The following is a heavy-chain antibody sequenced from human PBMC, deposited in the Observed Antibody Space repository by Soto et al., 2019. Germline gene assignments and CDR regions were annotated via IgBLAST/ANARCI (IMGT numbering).Heavy chain of an antibody. Sequence: PSDTLSLTCTVSGGSISSSSYYWGWIRQPPGKGLEWIGSIYYSGSTYYNPSLKSRVTISVDTSKNQFSLKLSSVTAADTAVYYCAGHPYSSSWYYYYYYGMDVWGQGTTVTVSS. CDR1: GGSISSSSYY. D-gene: IGHD6-13*01. CDR3: AGHPYSSSWYYYYYYGMDV. V-gene: IGHV4-39*01. CDR2: IYYSGST. J-gene: IGHJ6*02.